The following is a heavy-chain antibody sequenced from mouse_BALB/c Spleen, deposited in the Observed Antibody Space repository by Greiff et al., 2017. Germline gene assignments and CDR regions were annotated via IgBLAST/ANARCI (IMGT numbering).Heavy chain of an antibody. CDR1: GFTFSSYA. J-gene: IGHJ2*01. Sequence: EVMLVESGGGLVKPGGSLKLSCAASGFTFSSYAMSWVRQSPEKRLEWVAEISSGGSYTYYPDTVTGRFTISRDNAKNTLYLEMSSLRSEDTAMYYCARDLGDDGYCGYFDYWGQGTTLTVSS. CDR2: ISSGGSYT. V-gene: IGHV5-9-4*01. CDR3: ARDLGDDGYCGYFDY. D-gene: IGHD2-3*01.